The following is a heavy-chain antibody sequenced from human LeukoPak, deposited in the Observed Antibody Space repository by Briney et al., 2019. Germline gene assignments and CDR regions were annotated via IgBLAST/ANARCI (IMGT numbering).Heavy chain of an antibody. CDR2: ISPSGGST. J-gene: IGHJ4*02. CDR3: ARALVYGSGDYFDS. Sequence: ASVKVSCKAFGYTFTSNYMHWVRQAPGQGPEWMGVISPSGGSTTYAQKFQGRVTLTRDMSTSTDYLELSSLRSEDTAVYYCARALVYGSGDYFDSWGQGTLVTVSS. D-gene: IGHD3-10*01. CDR1: GYTFTSNY. V-gene: IGHV1-46*01.